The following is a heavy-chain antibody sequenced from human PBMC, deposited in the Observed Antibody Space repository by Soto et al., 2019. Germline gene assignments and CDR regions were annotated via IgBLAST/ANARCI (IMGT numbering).Heavy chain of an antibody. Sequence: PGGPLSLSGTASGFTLGDIVMSWVGQAPGKGLEWVGFIRSKAYGGTTEYAASVKGRFTISRDDSKSIAYLQMNSLKTEDTAVYYCTRVSPEDSGWYNWFDPWGQGTLVTVSS. J-gene: IGHJ5*02. CDR2: IRSKAYGGTT. D-gene: IGHD6-19*01. V-gene: IGHV3-49*04. CDR1: GFTLGDIV. CDR3: TRVSPEDSGWYNWFDP.